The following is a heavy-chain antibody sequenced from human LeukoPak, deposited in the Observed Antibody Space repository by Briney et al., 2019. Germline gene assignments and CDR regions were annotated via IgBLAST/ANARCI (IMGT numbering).Heavy chain of an antibody. CDR2: IYYSGST. V-gene: IGHV4-59*12. CDR1: GGSISSYY. D-gene: IGHD3-16*02. CDR3: ARDPGSAFGGVIVKVYYYYMDV. J-gene: IGHJ6*03. Sequence: PSETLSLTCTVSGGSISSYYWSWIRQPPGKGLEWIGYIYYSGSTNYNPSLKSRVTISVDTSKNQFSLKLSSVTAADTAVYYCARDPGSAFGGVIVKVYYYYMDVWGKGTTVTVSS.